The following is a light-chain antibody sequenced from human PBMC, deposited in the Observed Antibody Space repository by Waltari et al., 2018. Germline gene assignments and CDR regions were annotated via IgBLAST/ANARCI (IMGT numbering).Light chain of an antibody. CDR2: DYS. V-gene: IGLV1-40*03. Sequence: QSVLTQPPSVSGAPGQSVTLSCTGSRSNIGAGYDVHWYQQFPGTAPKLLIYDYSRRPAGVPGRFSGSRSGASASLAITGLQTEDEADYYCQSFDSSLGGWVFGGGTTLTVL. J-gene: IGLJ3*02. CDR1: RSNIGAGYD. CDR3: QSFDSSLGGWV.